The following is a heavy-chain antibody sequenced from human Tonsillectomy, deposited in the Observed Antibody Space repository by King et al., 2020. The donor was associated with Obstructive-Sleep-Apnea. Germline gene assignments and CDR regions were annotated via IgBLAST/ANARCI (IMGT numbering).Heavy chain of an antibody. D-gene: IGHD3-10*01. CDR1: GGSISSYY. CDR2: IYYSVST. V-gene: IGHV4-59*01. CDR3: ARDLYGSGFNWFDP. Sequence: QLQESGPGLVKPSETLSLTCTVSGGSISSYYWSWIRQPPGKGLEWMGDIYYSVSTTYNPSRKCRVTISVDTSKNQFSLKLSSVTAADTAVYYCARDLYGSGFNWFDPWGQGTLVTVSS. J-gene: IGHJ5*02.